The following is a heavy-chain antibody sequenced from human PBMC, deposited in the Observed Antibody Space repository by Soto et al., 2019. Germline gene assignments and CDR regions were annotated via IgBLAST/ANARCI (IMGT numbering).Heavy chain of an antibody. Sequence: QVQLQQWGAGLLKPSETLSLMCAVYGGSFSGYYWTWIRQPPGKGLEWIGEINDSGSSRYNPSLKSRVTISVDTSKKQVSLKLYSVTAADTAVYYCARGLLVWSGELSRRGDHYYYMDVWGKGTTVTVSS. J-gene: IGHJ6*03. V-gene: IGHV4-34*01. CDR1: GGSFSGYY. CDR2: INDSGSS. CDR3: ARGLLVWSGELSRRGDHYYYMDV. D-gene: IGHD3-10*01.